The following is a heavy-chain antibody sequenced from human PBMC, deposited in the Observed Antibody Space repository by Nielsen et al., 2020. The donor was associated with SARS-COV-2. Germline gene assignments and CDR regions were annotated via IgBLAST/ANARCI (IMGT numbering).Heavy chain of an antibody. D-gene: IGHD5-12*01. CDR3: AKESQYSGYDLYYYSYYGMDV. Sequence: GESLKISCAPSGFPFRTYGMIWVRQAPGLGLEWVSAISASGHSTYYADSVRGRFTISRDGSDDTVHLQIDSLRVGDTAIYYCAKESQYSGYDLYYYSYYGMDVWGQGTTVTVSS. CDR1: GFPFRTYG. J-gene: IGHJ6*02. V-gene: IGHV3-23*01. CDR2: ISASGHST.